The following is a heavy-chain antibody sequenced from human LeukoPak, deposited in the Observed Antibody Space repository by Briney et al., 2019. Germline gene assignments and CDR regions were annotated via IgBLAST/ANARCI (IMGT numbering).Heavy chain of an antibody. CDR2: IKQDGSEK. CDR3: ARGPAAGPSWYYYYHMDV. J-gene: IGHJ6*03. CDR1: GFTFSSYW. V-gene: IGHV3-7*01. D-gene: IGHD6-13*01. Sequence: GGSLRLSCAASGFTFSSYWMSWVRQAPGKGLEWVANIKQDGSEKYYVDSVKGRFTISRDNAKNSLYLQMNSLRAEDTAVYYCARGPAAGPSWYYYYHMDVWGKGTTVTVSS.